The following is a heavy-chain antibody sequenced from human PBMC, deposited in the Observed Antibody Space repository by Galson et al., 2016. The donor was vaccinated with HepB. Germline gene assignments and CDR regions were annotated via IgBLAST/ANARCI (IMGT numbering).Heavy chain of an antibody. J-gene: IGHJ6*02. V-gene: IGHV4-39*01. CDR2: INYSGST. Sequence: ETLSLTCTVSGDSISSSNYYWGWIRQPPRKGLEGIGSINYSGSTYYNPSLKSRVTISVDPSRKQFYLRLNSVTAAETAVYYCARHDTMVQGGYYGMDVWGQGTTVTVSS. CDR3: ARHDTMVQGGYYGMDV. CDR1: GDSISSSNYY. D-gene: IGHD3-10*01.